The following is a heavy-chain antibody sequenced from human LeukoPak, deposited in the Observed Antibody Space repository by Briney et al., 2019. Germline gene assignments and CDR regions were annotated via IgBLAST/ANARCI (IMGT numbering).Heavy chain of an antibody. CDR3: TTDLNYYDSSGYYYFDY. V-gene: IGHV3-15*01. J-gene: IGHJ4*02. Sequence: GGSLRLSCAASGFTFSNAWMSWVRQAPGKGLEWVGRIKSKTDGRTTDYAAPVKGRFTISRDDSKNTLYLQMNSLKTEDTAVYYCTTDLNYYDSSGYYYFDYWGQGTLVTVSS. D-gene: IGHD3-22*01. CDR1: GFTFSNAW. CDR2: IKSKTDGRTT.